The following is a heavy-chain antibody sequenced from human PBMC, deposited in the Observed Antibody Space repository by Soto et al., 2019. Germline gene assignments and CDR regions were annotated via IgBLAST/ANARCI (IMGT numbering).Heavy chain of an antibody. Sequence: SETLSLTCTVSGGSISGYYWSWIRQHPGKGLEWIGYIYYSGSTYYNPSLKSRVTISVDTSKNQFSLKLSSVTAADTAVYYCARDHYYDSSGYKRPRYYYGMDVWGQGTTVTVSS. J-gene: IGHJ6*02. CDR1: GGSISGYY. D-gene: IGHD3-22*01. CDR3: ARDHYYDSSGYKRPRYYYGMDV. CDR2: IYYSGST. V-gene: IGHV4-31*03.